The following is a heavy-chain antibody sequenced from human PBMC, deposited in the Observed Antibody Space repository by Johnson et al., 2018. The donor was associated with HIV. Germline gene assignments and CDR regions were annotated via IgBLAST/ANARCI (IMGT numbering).Heavy chain of an antibody. CDR3: AKDSTSSQGAFDI. CDR2: IYSGGST. Sequence: MLLVESGGGVVQPGRSLRLSCAASGFTFSSNYMSWVRQAPGKGLEWVSVIYSGGSTHYADSVKGRFTISRDNSKNTLYLQMNSLRAGDTAVYYCAKDSTSSQGAFDIWGQGTMVTVSS. J-gene: IGHJ3*02. V-gene: IGHV3-66*01. D-gene: IGHD2-2*01. CDR1: GFTFSSNY.